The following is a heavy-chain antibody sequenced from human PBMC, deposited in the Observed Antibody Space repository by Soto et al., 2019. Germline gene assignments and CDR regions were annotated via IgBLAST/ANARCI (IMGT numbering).Heavy chain of an antibody. Sequence: QVQLQESGPGLVKPSQTLSLTCTVSGGSVRRGNYYWSWIRQFPGKGLEWIGYISNSGRTHYNQSLMSRITIFVDTSKNQFFLELRSVTAADTALYYCARADYATGSYYPDYWGQGTLVTVSS. J-gene: IGHJ4*02. CDR3: ARADYATGSYYPDY. CDR2: ISNSGRT. CDR1: GGSVRRGNYY. D-gene: IGHD3-10*01. V-gene: IGHV4-31*03.